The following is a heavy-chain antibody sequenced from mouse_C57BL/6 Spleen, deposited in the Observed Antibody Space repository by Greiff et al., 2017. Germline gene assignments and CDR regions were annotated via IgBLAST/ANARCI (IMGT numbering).Heavy chain of an antibody. Sequence: VQLQQSGAELVKPGASVKLSCKASGYTFTSYWMHWVKQRPGQGLEWIGMIHPNSGSTNYNEKFKSKATLTVDKSSSTAYMQLSSLTSEDSAVYYCAREGDGYYKAWFAYWGQGTLVTVSA. J-gene: IGHJ3*01. CDR2: IHPNSGST. CDR3: AREGDGYYKAWFAY. CDR1: GYTFTSYW. V-gene: IGHV1-64*01. D-gene: IGHD2-3*01.